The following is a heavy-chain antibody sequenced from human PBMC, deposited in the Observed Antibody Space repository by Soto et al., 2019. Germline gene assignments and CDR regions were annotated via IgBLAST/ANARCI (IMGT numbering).Heavy chain of an antibody. D-gene: IGHD6-13*01. CDR3: AREVNSSPARGPNWFDP. Sequence: QVQLQESGPGLVQPSGTLSLTCAVSGDYINNSHWWSWVRQTPGKGLEWIGETYHSGTTNYNPSLKTRVTISIDQSKNQFSLKMNSVTAADTAVYYCAREVNSSPARGPNWFDPWGQGTLVTVSS. CDR2: TYHSGTT. J-gene: IGHJ5*02. CDR1: GDYINNSHW. V-gene: IGHV4-4*02.